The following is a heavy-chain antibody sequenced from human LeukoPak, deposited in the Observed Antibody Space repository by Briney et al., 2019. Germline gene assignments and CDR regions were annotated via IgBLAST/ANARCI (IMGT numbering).Heavy chain of an antibody. V-gene: IGHV3-23*01. J-gene: IGHJ4*02. CDR2: ISGSGDSA. CDR3: AKDWPVGPRGLFAY. D-gene: IGHD1-26*01. CDR1: GFTFSNYA. Sequence: PGGSLRLSCAASGFTFSNYALSWVRQAPGKGLQWVSAISGSGDSAYYADSVKGRFTISRDNSKNTLYLQINSLRAEDTALYYCAKDWPVGPRGLFAYWGQGTLVTVSS.